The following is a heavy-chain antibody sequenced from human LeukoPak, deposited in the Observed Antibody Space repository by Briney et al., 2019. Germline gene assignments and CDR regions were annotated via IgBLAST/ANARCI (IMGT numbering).Heavy chain of an antibody. CDR2: ISGSGGDT. CDR1: GFTFSNYA. D-gene: IGHD3-10*02. J-gene: IGHJ6*04. V-gene: IGHV3-23*01. CDR3: AELGITMIGGV. Sequence: GGSLRLSCAASGFTFSNYAMTWVRQAPGKGLEWVSTISGSGGDTYYADSVKGRFTVSRDNSRNTLYLQMKSLRAEDTAVYYCAELGITMIGGVWGKGTTVTISS.